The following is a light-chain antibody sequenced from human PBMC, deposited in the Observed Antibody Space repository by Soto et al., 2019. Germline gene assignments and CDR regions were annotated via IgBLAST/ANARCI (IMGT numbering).Light chain of an antibody. CDR1: HSVSSN. CDR2: GAS. CDR3: QQYNNWPPTWT. V-gene: IGKV3-15*01. J-gene: IGKJ1*01. Sequence: EIVMTRSPATLSVSPGERATLSCRASHSVSSNLAWYQQKPGKAPRLLIYGASTRATGIPARFSGSWSGTEFTLTISSLQSEDFAVYYWQQYNNWPPTWTFGQGAKVDIK.